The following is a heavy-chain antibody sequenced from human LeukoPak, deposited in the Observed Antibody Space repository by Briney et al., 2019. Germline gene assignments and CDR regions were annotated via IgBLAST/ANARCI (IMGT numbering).Heavy chain of an antibody. V-gene: IGHV1-69*13. D-gene: IGHD4-17*01. CDR3: ARVDEDGDYGHYYYYYGMDV. CDR1: GGTVSSYA. Sequence: ASVKVSCKASGGTVSSYAISWVRQAPGQGLEWMGGIIPIFGTANYAQKFQGRVTITADESTSTAYMELSSLRSEDTAVYYCARVDEDGDYGHYYYYYGMDVWGQGTTVTVSS. J-gene: IGHJ6*02. CDR2: IIPIFGTA.